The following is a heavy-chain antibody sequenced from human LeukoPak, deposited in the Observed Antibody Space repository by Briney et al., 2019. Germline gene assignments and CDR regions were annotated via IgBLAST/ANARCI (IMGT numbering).Heavy chain of an antibody. D-gene: IGHD3-10*01. CDR1: GYTFTSYY. Sequence: ASVKVSCKASGYTFTSYYMHWVRQAPGQGLEWMGIINPSGGSTSYAQKFQGRVTMTRDTSTSTVYMELSSLRSDDTAVYYCARDKGMYYYGSGSPNWFDPWGQGTLVTVSS. V-gene: IGHV1-46*01. J-gene: IGHJ5*02. CDR3: ARDKGMYYYGSGSPNWFDP. CDR2: INPSGGST.